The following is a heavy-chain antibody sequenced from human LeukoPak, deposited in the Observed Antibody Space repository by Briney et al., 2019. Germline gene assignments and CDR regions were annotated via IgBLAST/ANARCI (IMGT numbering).Heavy chain of an antibody. CDR3: ATPFDY. Sequence: PGGSLRLSCAASGFTFSTYSMNGVRQAPGKGLEWVSYISSGSNTIYYADSVKGRFTISRDNAKNSLYLQMNSLRAEDTAVYYRATPFDYWGQGTLVTVSS. CDR2: ISSGSNTI. J-gene: IGHJ4*02. CDR1: GFTFSTYS. V-gene: IGHV3-48*01.